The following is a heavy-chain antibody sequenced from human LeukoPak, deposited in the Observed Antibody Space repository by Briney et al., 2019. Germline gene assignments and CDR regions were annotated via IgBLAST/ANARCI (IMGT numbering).Heavy chain of an antibody. D-gene: IGHD2-2*01. CDR2: ISNNGGYT. J-gene: IGHJ4*02. V-gene: IGHV3-23*01. CDR1: GFTFSSSA. CDR3: ARGVDTMPRFDH. Sequence: GGSLRLSCAASGFTFSSSAMSWVRQAPGKGLEWVSAISNNGGYTYYADSVQGRFTISRDNSKSTLCLQMNSLRDEDTAVYYCARGVDTMPRFDHWGQGTLVTVSS.